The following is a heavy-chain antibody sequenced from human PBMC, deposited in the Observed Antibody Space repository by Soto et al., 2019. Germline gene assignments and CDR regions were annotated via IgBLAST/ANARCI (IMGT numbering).Heavy chain of an antibody. V-gene: IGHV1-69*02. CDR2: IIPIIGII. CDR1: GGTFSTYT. D-gene: IGHD4-17*01. J-gene: IGHJ4*02. CDR3: ARTLYGDNVDY. Sequence: SVKVSCKASGGTFSTYTITWVRQAPGQGLEWMGRIIPIIGIINYAQKFQGRVTITADKFTGTAYMELSSLRSEDTAVYYCARTLYGDNVDYWGQGTLVTVSS.